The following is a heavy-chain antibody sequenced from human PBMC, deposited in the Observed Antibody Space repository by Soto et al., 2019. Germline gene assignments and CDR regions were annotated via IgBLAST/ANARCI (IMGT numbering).Heavy chain of an antibody. J-gene: IGHJ4*02. Sequence: EVQLVESGGGLVQPGGSLRLSCAASGFNFGTYWMTWVRQAPGKGLEWVANIIKVGSEKSYVDSVKGRFTISRDNAKNSLYLEMNSLRVEDTAGYYCARDWGGLGYWGQGTLVTVSS. CDR3: ARDWGGLGY. CDR2: IIKVGSEK. CDR1: GFNFGTYW. D-gene: IGHD3-10*01. V-gene: IGHV3-7*03.